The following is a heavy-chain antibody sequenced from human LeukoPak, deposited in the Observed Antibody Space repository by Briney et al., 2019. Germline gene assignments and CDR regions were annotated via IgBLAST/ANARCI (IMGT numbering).Heavy chain of an antibody. CDR1: GFTFSSYA. J-gene: IGHJ3*02. V-gene: IGHV3-30-3*01. Sequence: PGRSLRLSCAASGFTFSSYAMHWVRQAPGKGLEWVAGISYDGSNKYYADSVKGRFTISRDNSKNTLYLQMNSLRAEDTAVYYCATVRSRYSGSYSAFDIWGQGTMVTVSS. D-gene: IGHD1-26*01. CDR3: ATVRSRYSGSYSAFDI. CDR2: ISYDGSNK.